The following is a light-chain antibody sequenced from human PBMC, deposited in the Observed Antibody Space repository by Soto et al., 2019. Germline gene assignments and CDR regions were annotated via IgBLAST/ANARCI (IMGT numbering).Light chain of an antibody. Sequence: QSALTQPPSVSGAPGQRVTISCTGRSSNIGAGCDVHWYQQLPGTAPKLLIYGNSNRPSGVPDRFSGSKSGTSASLAITGLQAEDEADYYCQSYDSSLSGYVFGTGTKVTVL. CDR1: SSNIGAGCD. CDR3: QSYDSSLSGYV. CDR2: GNS. V-gene: IGLV1-40*01. J-gene: IGLJ1*01.